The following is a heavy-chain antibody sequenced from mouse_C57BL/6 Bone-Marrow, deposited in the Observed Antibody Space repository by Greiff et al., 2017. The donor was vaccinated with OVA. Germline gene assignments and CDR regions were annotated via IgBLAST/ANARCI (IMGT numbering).Heavy chain of an antibody. CDR2: ISDGGSYT. V-gene: IGHV5-4*01. J-gene: IGHJ3*01. Sequence: EVHLVESGGGLVKPGGSLKLSCAASGFTFSSYAMSWVRQTPEKRLEWVATISDGGSYTYYPDNVKGRFTISRDNAKNNLDLQMSHLKSEDTAMYYCARDGGVAYWGQGTLVTVSA. CDR1: GFTFSSYA. CDR3: ARDGGVAY.